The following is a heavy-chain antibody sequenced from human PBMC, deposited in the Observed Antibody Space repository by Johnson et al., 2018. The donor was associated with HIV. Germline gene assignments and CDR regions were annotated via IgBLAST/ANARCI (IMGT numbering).Heavy chain of an antibody. CDR3: ATEGYGSGTYGAFDI. V-gene: IGHV3-30*02. J-gene: IGHJ3*02. CDR2: IRYDGSRK. D-gene: IGHD3-10*01. Sequence: QVQVVESGGGVVQPGGSLRLSCAASGFTFSTYAMHWVRQAPGKGLEWVAFIRYDGSRKHYADSVKGRFTISRDNSKKTMYLQMNSLRAEDTAVYYCATEGYGSGTYGAFDIWGQGTKVTVSS. CDR1: GFTFSTYA.